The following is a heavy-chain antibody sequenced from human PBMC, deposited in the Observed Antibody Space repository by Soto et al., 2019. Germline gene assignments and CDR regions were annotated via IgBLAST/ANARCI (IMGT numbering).Heavy chain of an antibody. V-gene: IGHV4-59*12. D-gene: IGHD2-15*01. CDR1: GGSINKYC. CDR3: ARAQRDCSGGSCYSHWFDP. J-gene: IGHJ5*02. Sequence: PSETLSLTCTVSGGSINKYCWSWIRQPPGKELEWIGYICDSGSTNYNPSLTSRGTMSVDTSKNQFSLKLSSVTAADTAVYYCARAQRDCSGGSCYSHWFDPWGQGTLVTGSS. CDR2: ICDSGST.